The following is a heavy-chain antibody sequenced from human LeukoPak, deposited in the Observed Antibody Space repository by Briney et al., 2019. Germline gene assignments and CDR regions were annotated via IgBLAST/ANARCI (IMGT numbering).Heavy chain of an antibody. Sequence: GGSLRLACAASGFAVSGXYMSWVRQAPGKGLEWVSVIYTGGSTYYAESVKGRFTISRVISKNTLYLQMNSLRAEDTAVYYCARSLIMDIWGRGTTVTVSS. J-gene: IGHJ6*02. CDR3: ARSLIMDI. CDR2: IYTGGST. CDR1: GFAVSGXY. V-gene: IGHV3-53*01. D-gene: IGHD3-16*01.